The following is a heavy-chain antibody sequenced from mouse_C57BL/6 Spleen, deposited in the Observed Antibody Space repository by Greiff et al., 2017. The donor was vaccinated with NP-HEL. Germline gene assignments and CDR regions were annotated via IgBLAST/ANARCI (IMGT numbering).Heavy chain of an antibody. J-gene: IGHJ1*03. Sequence: EVQLVESGGGLVQPGESLKLSCESNEYEFPSHDMSWVRKTPEKRLELVAAINSDGGSTYYPDTMVRRFIISRDNTKKALYLQMSNMRSEDTALYYCARHAYYYGSSSYWYFDVWGTGTTVTVSS. CDR3: ARHAYYYGSSSYWYFDV. V-gene: IGHV5-2*01. CDR2: INSDGGST. CDR1: EYEFPSHD. D-gene: IGHD1-1*01.